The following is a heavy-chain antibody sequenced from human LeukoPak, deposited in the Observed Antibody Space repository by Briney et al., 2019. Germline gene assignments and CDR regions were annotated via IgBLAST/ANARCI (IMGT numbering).Heavy chain of an antibody. V-gene: IGHV3-23*01. CDR2: ITTSDGNT. Sequence: PGGSLRPSCAASGFTFSSYTMSWVRQAPGKGLEWVSTITTSDGNTYYADSVKGRFTVSRDNSKNTLYLQMNSLRAEDTAVYYCAKVDYDGSGYYDYWGQGTLVT. J-gene: IGHJ4*02. CDR1: GFTFSSYT. D-gene: IGHD3-22*01. CDR3: AKVDYDGSGYYDY.